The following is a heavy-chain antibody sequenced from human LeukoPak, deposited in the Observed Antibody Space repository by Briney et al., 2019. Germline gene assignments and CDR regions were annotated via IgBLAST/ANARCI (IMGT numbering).Heavy chain of an antibody. Sequence: ASVKVSCKASGYTFTSYGISWVRQAPGRGLEWMGWISAYNGNTNYAQKFQGRVTMTRNTSISTAYMELSSLRSEDTAVYYCATRYYDILTGYYHWGQGTLVTVSS. CDR2: ISAYNGNT. CDR3: ATRYYDILTGYYH. J-gene: IGHJ5*02. V-gene: IGHV1-18*01. D-gene: IGHD3-9*01. CDR1: GYTFTSYG.